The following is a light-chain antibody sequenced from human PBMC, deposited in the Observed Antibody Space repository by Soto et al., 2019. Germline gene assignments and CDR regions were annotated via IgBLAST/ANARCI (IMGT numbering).Light chain of an antibody. Sequence: ALAQPASVSGSPGQSITISCTGTSSDVGGYDYVSWYQQHPGKAPKFMIYEVTNRPSGVSHRFSGSKSGNTASLTISGLQAEDEADYYCSSYTTTSTYVFGTGTKVTVL. CDR1: SSDVGGYDY. CDR3: SSYTTTSTYV. CDR2: EVT. J-gene: IGLJ1*01. V-gene: IGLV2-14*01.